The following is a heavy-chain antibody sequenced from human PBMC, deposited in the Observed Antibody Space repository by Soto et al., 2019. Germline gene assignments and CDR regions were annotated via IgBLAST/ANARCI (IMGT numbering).Heavy chain of an antibody. D-gene: IGHD3-22*01. CDR2: IYYRGST. CDR3: ARAYYHDSSDYLDLLPSRY. J-gene: IGHJ4*02. V-gene: IGHV4-30-4*01. Sequence: SETLSLTCTVSGGSISSGDYYWSWIRQPPGKGLEWIGNIYYRGSTYYNPSLKSRVTISVDTSKNQFSLKLSSVTASDTAVYYWARAYYHDSSDYLDLLPSRYWGLGTLVTVSS. CDR1: GGSISSGDYY.